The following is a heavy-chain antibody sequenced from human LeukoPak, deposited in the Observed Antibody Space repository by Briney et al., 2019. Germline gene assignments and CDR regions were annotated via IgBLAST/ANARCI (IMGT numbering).Heavy chain of an antibody. D-gene: IGHD6-13*01. V-gene: IGHV3-33*01. CDR2: IWYDGSNK. CDR3: ARDRTSSWYGPIDY. Sequence: GGSLRLSCAAPGFTFSSYGMHWVRQAPGKGLEWVAVIWYDGSNKYYADSVKGRFTISRDNSKNTLYLQMNSLRAEDTAVYYCARDRTSSWYGPIDYWGQGTLVTVSS. CDR1: GFTFSSYG. J-gene: IGHJ4*02.